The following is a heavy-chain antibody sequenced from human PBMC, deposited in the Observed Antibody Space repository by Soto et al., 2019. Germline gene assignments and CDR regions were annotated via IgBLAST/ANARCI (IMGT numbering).Heavy chain of an antibody. D-gene: IGHD1-7*01. J-gene: IGHJ3*02. CDR3: AKVWGLDKWKYDAFSS. CDR2: ISGSGGST. CDR1: GFTFSSYA. V-gene: IGHV3-23*01. Sequence: GGSPRLSCAASGFTFSSYAMSWFRQAPGKGLEWVSAISGSGGSTYYADSVKGRFTISRDNSKNTLYLQMNSLRAEDTAVYYCAKVWGLDKWKYDAFSSWGKVTMVTVPS.